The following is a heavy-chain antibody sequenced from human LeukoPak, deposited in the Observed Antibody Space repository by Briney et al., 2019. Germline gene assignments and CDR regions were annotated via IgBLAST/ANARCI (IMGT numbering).Heavy chain of an antibody. CDR3: ARSSLPWYFDL. CDR2: ISACNGNT. Sequence: ASVKVSCKASGYTFTSYGISWARQAPGQGLEWMGWISACNGNTNYAQKLQGRVTMTTDTSTSTAYMELRSLRSDDTAVYYCARSSLPWYFDLWGRGTLVTVSS. J-gene: IGHJ2*01. CDR1: GYTFTSYG. V-gene: IGHV1-18*01.